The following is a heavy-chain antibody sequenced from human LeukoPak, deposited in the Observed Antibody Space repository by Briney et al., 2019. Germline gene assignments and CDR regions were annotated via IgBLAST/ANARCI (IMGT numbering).Heavy chain of an antibody. V-gene: IGHV3-30*18. CDR3: AKDGTSGSYSPLGFFDY. J-gene: IGHJ4*02. D-gene: IGHD1-26*01. CDR2: ISYDGSNK. CDR1: GFTFSTYG. Sequence: GRSLRLSCAASGFTFSTYGMHWVRQAPGKGLEWVAVISYDGSNKYFADSVKGRFTISRDNSKNTLYLQMNSLRAEDTAVYYCAKDGTSGSYSPLGFFDYWGQGTLVTVSS.